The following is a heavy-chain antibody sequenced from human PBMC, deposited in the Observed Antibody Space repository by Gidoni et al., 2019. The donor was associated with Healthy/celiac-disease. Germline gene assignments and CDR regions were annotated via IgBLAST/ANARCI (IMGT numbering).Heavy chain of an antibody. D-gene: IGHD5-18*01. J-gene: IGHJ4*02. CDR1: GFTFSNAW. CDR3: TTTIRGYSYGSTDTNYFDY. CDR2: IKSKTDGGTT. V-gene: IGHV3-15*01. Sequence: EVQLVESGGGLVKPGGSIRLSCAASGFTFSNAWMSWVRQAPGKGLEWVGRIKSKTDGGTTDYAAPVKGRFTISRDDSKNTLYLQMNSLKTEDTAVYYCTTTIRGYSYGSTDTNYFDYWGQGTLVTVSS.